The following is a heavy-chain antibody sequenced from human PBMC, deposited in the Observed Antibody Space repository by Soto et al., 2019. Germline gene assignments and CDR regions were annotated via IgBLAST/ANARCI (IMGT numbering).Heavy chain of an antibody. D-gene: IGHD6-6*01. CDR3: TTEESIEYSSSSVGYFDY. J-gene: IGHJ4*02. CDR1: GFTFSNAW. CDR2: IKSKTDGGTT. Sequence: GGSLRLSCAASGFTFSNAWMNWVRQAPGKGLEWVGRIKSKTDGGTTDYAAPVKGRFTISRDDSKNTLYLQMNSLKTEDTAVYYCTTEESIEYSSSSVGYFDYWGQGTLVTVSS. V-gene: IGHV3-15*07.